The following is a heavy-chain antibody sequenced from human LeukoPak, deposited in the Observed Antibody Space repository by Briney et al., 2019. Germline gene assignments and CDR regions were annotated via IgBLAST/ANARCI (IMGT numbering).Heavy chain of an antibody. CDR2: ISYDGTNK. V-gene: IGHV3-30*18. J-gene: IGHJ4*02. D-gene: IGHD6-19*01. Sequence: PGRSLRLSCAASGFTFSNYGMHWVRQAPGKGLEWVAVISYDGTNKYYADSVKGRFTISRDNSKNTLYLQMNSLRAEDTAVYYCAEKYSIGWYYFDSWGQGTLVTVSS. CDR1: GFTFSNYG. CDR3: AEKYSIGWYYFDS.